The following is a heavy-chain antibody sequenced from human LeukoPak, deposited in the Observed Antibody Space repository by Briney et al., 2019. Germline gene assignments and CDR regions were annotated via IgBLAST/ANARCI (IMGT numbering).Heavy chain of an antibody. Sequence: SVKVSCKASGGTFSSYAISWVRQAPGQGLEWMGGIIPIFGTANYAQKFQGRVTITADKSTSTAYMELSSLRSEDTAVCYCARGGIVGAAYDYWGQGTLVTVSS. CDR1: GGTFSSYA. CDR3: ARGGIVGAAYDY. D-gene: IGHD1-26*01. V-gene: IGHV1-69*06. J-gene: IGHJ4*02. CDR2: IIPIFGTA.